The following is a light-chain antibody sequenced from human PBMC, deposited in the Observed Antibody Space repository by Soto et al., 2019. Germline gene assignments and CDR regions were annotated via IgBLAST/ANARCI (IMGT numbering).Light chain of an antibody. V-gene: IGKV1-33*01. Sequence: DIQMTQSPSSLSASVGDRVTITCQASQEIEKFLTWYQQKQGKAPKLLIDDASHIETGVPARFSGSGSGTHFTFTISSMQPEEIAAYYCQQYDDLPITVGQGTRLEIK. CDR1: QEIEKF. CDR3: QQYDDLPIT. J-gene: IGKJ5*01. CDR2: DAS.